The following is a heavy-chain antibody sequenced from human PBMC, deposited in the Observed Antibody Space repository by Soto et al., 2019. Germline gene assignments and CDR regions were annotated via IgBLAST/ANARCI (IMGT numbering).Heavy chain of an antibody. Sequence: PGGSLRLSCAASAFTFRSYTMHWVRQAPGKGLEWVSAISGSGGSTYYADSVKGRFTISRDNSKNTLYLQMNSLRAEDTAVYYCAKVSLGESLWVEASPRYYFDYWGQGTLVTGSS. CDR3: AKVSLGESLWVEASPRYYFDY. D-gene: IGHD3-10*01. CDR2: ISGSGGST. V-gene: IGHV3-23*01. J-gene: IGHJ4*02. CDR1: AFTFRSYT.